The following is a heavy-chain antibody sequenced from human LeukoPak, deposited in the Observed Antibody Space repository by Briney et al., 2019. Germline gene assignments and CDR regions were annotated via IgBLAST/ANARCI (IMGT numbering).Heavy chain of an antibody. Sequence: GGSLRLSCAASGFTFSSYGMHWVRQAPGKGLEWVAVISYDGSNKYYEDSVKGRFTISRDNSKNTLYLQMNSLRAEDTAVYYCAKDLGNGGNFDYWGQGTLVTVSS. J-gene: IGHJ4*02. CDR1: GFTFSSYG. V-gene: IGHV3-30*18. D-gene: IGHD3-16*01. CDR2: ISYDGSNK. CDR3: AKDLGNGGNFDY.